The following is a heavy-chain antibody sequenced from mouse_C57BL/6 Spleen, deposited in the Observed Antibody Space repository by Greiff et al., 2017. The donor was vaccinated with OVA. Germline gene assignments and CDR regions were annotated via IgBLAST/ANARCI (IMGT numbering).Heavy chain of an antibody. V-gene: IGHV1-52*01. CDR1: GCTFTSYW. D-gene: IGHD2-2*01. Sequence: VQLQQPGAELVRPGSSVKLSCKASGCTFTSYWMHWVKQRPIQGLEWIGNIDPSDSETHYNQKFKDKATLTVDKSSSTAYMQLSSLTSEDSAVYYCARSMVTTYFDVWGTGTTVTVSS. J-gene: IGHJ1*03. CDR2: IDPSDSET. CDR3: ARSMVTTYFDV.